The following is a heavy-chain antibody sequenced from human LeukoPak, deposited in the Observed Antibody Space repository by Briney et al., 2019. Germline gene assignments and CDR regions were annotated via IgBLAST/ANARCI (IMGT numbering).Heavy chain of an antibody. V-gene: IGHV3-74*03. CDR2: INGDGSRL. D-gene: IGHD3-10*02. Sequence: GGSLRLSCAASGFTLNTCWMNWVRQAPGKGLVWVSRINGDGSRLTYVDSVKGRFTVSRDNAKNSLYLQMNSLRAEDTAVYYCTRDLRMDYYYVDYYYYGMDVWGQGTTVTVSS. J-gene: IGHJ6*02. CDR3: TRDLRMDYYYVDYYYYGMDV. CDR1: GFTLNTCW.